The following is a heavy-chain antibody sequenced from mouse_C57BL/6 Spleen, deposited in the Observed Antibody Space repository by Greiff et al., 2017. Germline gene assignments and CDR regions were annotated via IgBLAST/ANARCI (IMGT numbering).Heavy chain of an antibody. CDR2: ISSGGSYT. J-gene: IGHJ2*01. CDR1: GFTFSSYG. V-gene: IGHV5-6*02. D-gene: IGHD2-4*01. CDR3: ARHVGLRLGDYFDY. Sequence: EVKLMESGGDLVKPGGSLKLSCAASGFTFSSYGMSWVRQTPDKRLEWVATISSGGSYTYYPDSVKGRFPISRDNAKNTLYLQMSSLKSEDTAMYYCARHVGLRLGDYFDYWGQGTTLTVSS.